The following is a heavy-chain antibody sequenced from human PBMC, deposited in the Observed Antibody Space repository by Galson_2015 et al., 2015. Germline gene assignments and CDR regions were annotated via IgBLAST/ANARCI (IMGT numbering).Heavy chain of an antibody. CDR2: IIPIFGTA. CDR3: ASRLSSSSGWYLGSDDY. D-gene: IGHD6-19*01. Sequence: SVKVSCKASGGTFSSYAISWVRQAPGQGLEWMGGIIPIFGTANYAQKFQGRVTITADESTSTAYMELSSLRSEDTAVYYCASRLSSSSGWYLGSDDYWGQGTLVTVSS. V-gene: IGHV1-69*13. J-gene: IGHJ4*02. CDR1: GGTFSSYA.